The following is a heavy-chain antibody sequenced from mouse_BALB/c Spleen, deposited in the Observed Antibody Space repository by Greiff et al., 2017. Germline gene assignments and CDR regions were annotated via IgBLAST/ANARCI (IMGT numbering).Heavy chain of an antibody. CDR1: GFSLTSYG. D-gene: IGHD2-1*01. CDR2: IWSGGST. J-gene: IGHJ4*01. V-gene: IGHV2-2*02. Sequence: VKLMESGPGLVQPSQSLSITCTVSGFSLTSYGVHWVRQSPGKGLEWLGVIWSGGSTDYNAAFISRLSISKDNSKSQVFFKMNSLQANDTAIYYCARMGGNSYYYAMDYWGQGTSVTVSS. CDR3: ARMGGNSYYYAMDY.